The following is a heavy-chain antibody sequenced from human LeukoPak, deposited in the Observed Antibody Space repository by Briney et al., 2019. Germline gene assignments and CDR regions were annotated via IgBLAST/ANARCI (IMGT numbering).Heavy chain of an antibody. V-gene: IGHV3-21*01. Sequence: GGSLRLSCAASGFTFSSYSMNWVRQAPGKGLEWVSSISSSSSYIYYADSVKGRFTISRDNAKNILYLQINSLRSEDTAVYYCARYSSSSGGASYYLDYWGHGTLVTVSS. CDR3: ARYSSSSGGASYYLDY. CDR2: ISSSSSYI. CDR1: GFTFSSYS. J-gene: IGHJ4*01. D-gene: IGHD6-6*01.